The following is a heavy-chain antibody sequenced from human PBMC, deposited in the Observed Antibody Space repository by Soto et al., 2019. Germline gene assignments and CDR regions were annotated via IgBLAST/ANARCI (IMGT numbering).Heavy chain of an antibody. CDR1: GYIFIHYY. CDR3: ARDRGYDILTGYYIIDDY. Sequence: ASVKVSCKASGYIFIHYYIHWVRQAPGQGLEWMGWISAYNGNTNYAQKLQGRVTMTTDTSTSTAYMELRSLRSDDTAVYYCARDRGYDILTGYYIIDDYWGQGTLVTVSS. CDR2: ISAYNGNT. J-gene: IGHJ4*02. V-gene: IGHV1-18*04. D-gene: IGHD3-9*01.